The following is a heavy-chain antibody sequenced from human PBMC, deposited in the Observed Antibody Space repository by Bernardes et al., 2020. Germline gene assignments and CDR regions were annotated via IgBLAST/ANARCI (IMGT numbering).Heavy chain of an antibody. D-gene: IGHD2-15*01. CDR2: ISSSSSTI. CDR1: GFTFSSYS. CDR3: ARGAKGDIVVVVAANDY. Sequence: GGSLRLSCAASGFTFSSYSMNWVRQAPGKGLEWVSYISSSSSTIYYADSVKGRFTISRDNAKNSLYLQMNSLRDEDTAVYYCARGAKGDIVVVVAANDYWGQGTLVTVSS. J-gene: IGHJ4*02. V-gene: IGHV3-48*02.